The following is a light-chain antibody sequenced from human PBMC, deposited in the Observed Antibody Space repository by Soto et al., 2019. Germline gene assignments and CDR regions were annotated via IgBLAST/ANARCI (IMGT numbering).Light chain of an antibody. V-gene: IGLV2-14*01. CDR1: SSDVGDYNY. CDR2: DVS. Sequence: SVLTQPASVSGSPGQSIAISCTGTSSDVGDYNYVSWYQQHPGKAPKLIIYDVSDRPSGVSSRFSGSKSGNTASLTISGLQPEDEADYYCSSYTSSTPPYVFGTGTKVTVL. J-gene: IGLJ1*01. CDR3: SSYTSSTPPYV.